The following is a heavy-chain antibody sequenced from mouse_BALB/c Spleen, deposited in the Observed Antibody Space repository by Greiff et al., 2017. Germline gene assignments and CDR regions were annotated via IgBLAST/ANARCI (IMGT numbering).Heavy chain of an antibody. CDR1: GFTFSSYG. J-gene: IGHJ3*01. CDR3: ARQGDYDYDWFAY. V-gene: IGHV5-6*01. CDR2: ISSGGSYT. D-gene: IGHD2-4*01. Sequence: EVQRVESGGDLVKPGGSLKLSCAASGFTFSSYGMSWVRQTPDKRLEWVATISSGGSYTYYPDSVKGRFTISRDNAKNTLYLQMSSLKSEDTAMYYCARQGDYDYDWFAYWGQGTLVTVSA.